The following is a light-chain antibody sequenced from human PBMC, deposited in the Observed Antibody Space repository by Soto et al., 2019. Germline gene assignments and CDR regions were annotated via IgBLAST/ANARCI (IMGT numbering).Light chain of an antibody. CDR2: GAS. Sequence: EIVLPQPPGTLSLSPGERATLSCRASQRVSSSYLAWYQQKPGQAPSLLIYGASSRATGIPDRFSGSGSGTDFTLTISRLEPEDFSVYYCQQYGSSPITFGQGTRLEIK. CDR3: QQYGSSPIT. J-gene: IGKJ5*01. CDR1: QRVSSSY. V-gene: IGKV3-20*01.